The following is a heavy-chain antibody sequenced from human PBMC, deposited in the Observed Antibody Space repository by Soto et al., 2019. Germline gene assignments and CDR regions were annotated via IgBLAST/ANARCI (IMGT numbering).Heavy chain of an antibody. CDR2: IYPGDSDT. CDR1: GYSFTSYW. D-gene: IGHD6-13*01. J-gene: IGHJ5*02. CDR3: ARRWSSWYELLFDP. V-gene: IGHV5-51*01. Sequence: GESLKISCKGSGYSFTSYWIGWVRQMPGKGLEWMGIIYPGDSDTRYSPSFQGQVTISADKPISTAYLRWSSLKASDTAMYYCARRWSSWYELLFDPWGQGTLVTVSS.